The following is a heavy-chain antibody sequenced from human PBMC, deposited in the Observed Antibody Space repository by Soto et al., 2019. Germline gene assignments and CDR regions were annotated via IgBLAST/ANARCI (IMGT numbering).Heavy chain of an antibody. CDR1: GFTFSSYE. J-gene: IGHJ6*02. CDR2: ISSSGSTI. V-gene: IGHV3-48*03. CDR3: ARDLGYCSSTSCYSSYYGMDV. Sequence: EVQLVESGGGLVQPGGSLRLSCAASGFTFSSYEMNWVRQAPGKGPEWVSYISSSGSTIYYADSVKGRFTISRDNAKNSLYLQMNSLRAEDTAVYYCARDLGYCSSTSCYSSYYGMDVWGQGTTVTVSS. D-gene: IGHD2-2*02.